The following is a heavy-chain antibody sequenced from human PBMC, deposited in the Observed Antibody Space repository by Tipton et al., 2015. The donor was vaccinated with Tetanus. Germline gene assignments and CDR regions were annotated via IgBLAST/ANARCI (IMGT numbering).Heavy chain of an antibody. Sequence: QLAQSGGGVVQPGRSLRLSCAASGFTFSNSGMHWVRQAPGKGLEWVAIISYDGNYQSYAESVKGRFTISRGISKSTLFLQMNGLRAEDTAVYYCSYTSSLSACDYWGQGSLVTVSS. CDR2: ISYDGNYQ. J-gene: IGHJ4*02. V-gene: IGHV3-30*03. D-gene: IGHD6-13*01. CDR3: SYTSSLSACDY. CDR1: GFTFSNSG.